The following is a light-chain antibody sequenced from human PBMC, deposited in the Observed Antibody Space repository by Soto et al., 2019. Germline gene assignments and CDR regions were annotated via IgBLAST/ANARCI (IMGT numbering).Light chain of an antibody. Sequence: QSALTQPASVSGSPGQSITISCTGTSSDVGGYIYVSWYQQDPGKAPKLMIYDVNNRPSGVSNRFSGSKSGNTASLTISGLQAEDEAYYYCSSYTSSSTLAVFGGGTKLTVL. CDR3: SSYTSSSTLAV. CDR1: SSDVGGYIY. V-gene: IGLV2-14*01. J-gene: IGLJ2*01. CDR2: DVN.